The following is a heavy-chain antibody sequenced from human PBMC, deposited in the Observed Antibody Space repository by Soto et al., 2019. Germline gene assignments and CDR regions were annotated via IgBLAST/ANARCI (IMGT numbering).Heavy chain of an antibody. V-gene: IGHV4-34*01. CDR2: INHSGST. D-gene: IGHD3-9*01. Sequence: SETLSLTCAVYGGSFSGYDWSWIRQPPGKGLEWIREINHSGSTNYNPSIKSRVNISVDTSKNQFSLKLSSVTAADTAVYFCARGLLLRYFDWLPYYFDYWGQGTLVTVSS. J-gene: IGHJ4*02. CDR1: GGSFSGYD. CDR3: ARGLLLRYFDWLPYYFDY.